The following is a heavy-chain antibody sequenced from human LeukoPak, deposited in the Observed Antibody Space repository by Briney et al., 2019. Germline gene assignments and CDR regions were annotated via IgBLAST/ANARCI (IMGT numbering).Heavy chain of an antibody. V-gene: IGHV3-48*02. CDR2: IGSGSSTI. CDR3: ARDTRNWADY. CDR1: GFILNTYP. Sequence: GGPLRLSCAASGFILNTYPMNWVRQTPGKGLEWIAYIGSGSSTIYYADSVKGRLTVSSDNAKNSLFLQVNSLRDEDTAVYYCARDTRNWADYWGQGTLVTVSS. J-gene: IGHJ4*02. D-gene: IGHD7-27*01.